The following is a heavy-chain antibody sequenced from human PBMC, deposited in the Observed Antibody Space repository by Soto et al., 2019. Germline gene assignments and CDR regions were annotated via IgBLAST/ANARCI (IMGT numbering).Heavy chain of an antibody. V-gene: IGHV4-34*01. CDR1: GGSFSGFS. Sequence: SETLSLTCTVYGGSFSGFSWSWIHQPPGKGLEWIGEITHTGNSIYNPSLKNRVAISADTSKNQFSLNLTSVTAADTSVYFCARGRAFGDFAHWGQGTMVTVSS. CDR2: ITHTGNS. D-gene: IGHD4-17*01. CDR3: ARGRAFGDFAH. J-gene: IGHJ3*01.